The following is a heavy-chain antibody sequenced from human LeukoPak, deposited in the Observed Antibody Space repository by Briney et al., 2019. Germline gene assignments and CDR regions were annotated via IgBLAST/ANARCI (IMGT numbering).Heavy chain of an antibody. V-gene: IGHV1-18*01. J-gene: IGHJ6*03. Sequence: ASVKVSCKASGYTFTSYGISWVRQAPGQGLEWMGWISAYNGNTNYAQKLQGRVTMTTDTSTSTAYMELRSLRSDDTAVYYCARTEYQLLSSDYYYYYYMDVWGKGTTVTISS. CDR1: GYTFTSYG. CDR2: ISAYNGNT. CDR3: ARTEYQLLSSDYYYYYYMDV. D-gene: IGHD2-2*01.